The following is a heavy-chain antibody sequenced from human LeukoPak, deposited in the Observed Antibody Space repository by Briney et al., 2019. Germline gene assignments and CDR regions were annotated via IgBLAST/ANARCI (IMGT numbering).Heavy chain of an antibody. V-gene: IGHV3-74*01. J-gene: IGHJ4*02. D-gene: IGHD5-24*01. Sequence: HPGGSLRLSCAASGLTFSSHWMHWVRQAPGKGLVWVSRITNDGSSTTYADSVKGRFTISRDNAKNMLYLQVNSLRAEDTAVYYCAREGEKGDGYNHGFDYWGQGTLVTVSS. CDR3: AREGEKGDGYNHGFDY. CDR1: GLTFSSHW. CDR2: ITNDGSST.